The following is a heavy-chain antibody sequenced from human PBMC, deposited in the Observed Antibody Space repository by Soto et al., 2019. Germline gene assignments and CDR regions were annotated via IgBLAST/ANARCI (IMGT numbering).Heavy chain of an antibody. CDR1: GYTFTNYG. Sequence: QVQLVQSGAEVKKPGASVKVSCKASGYTFTNYGITWVRQAPGQGLEWMGWINAYNGDANPAPKLQGRVTMTTDTSTRTAYLERRSLRSDDSAMYYCASGQCAGGNCYATDYWGQGTLVTVSS. D-gene: IGHD2-15*01. CDR2: INAYNGDA. CDR3: ASGQCAGGNCYATDY. V-gene: IGHV1-18*01. J-gene: IGHJ4*02.